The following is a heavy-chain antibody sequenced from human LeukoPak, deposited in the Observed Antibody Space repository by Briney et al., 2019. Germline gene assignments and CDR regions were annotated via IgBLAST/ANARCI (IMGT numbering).Heavy chain of an antibody. Sequence: GGSLRLSCSASGFTFSSYAMLWVPQAPGKGLECVSAISSGGSTHYADSVKGRFTISRDDSENTLYLQMTSLRTEDTAVYYCAMNWNCDYWGQGTLVTVSS. CDR3: AMNWNCDY. D-gene: IGHD1-1*01. J-gene: IGHJ4*02. CDR2: ISSGGST. V-gene: IGHV3-64D*09. CDR1: GFTFSSYA.